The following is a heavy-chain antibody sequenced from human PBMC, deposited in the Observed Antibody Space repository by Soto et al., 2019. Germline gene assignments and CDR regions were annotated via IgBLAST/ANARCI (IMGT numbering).Heavy chain of an antibody. CDR1: GGTFRTYT. V-gene: IGHV1-69*02. D-gene: IGHD2-15*01. CDR2: IIPLLGIT. J-gene: IGHJ3*02. CDR3: ARAKHPVVVRGALEVGAFDI. Sequence: QVQLVQSGGEVKKPGSSVKVSCSVSGGTFRTYTFSWVRQAPGQGLEWMGSIIPLLGITNYAHKFQGRVTIIAYKSMTTANMELRSLTSEDTEIFYCARAKHPVVVRGALEVGAFDIWGQGTRVIFSS.